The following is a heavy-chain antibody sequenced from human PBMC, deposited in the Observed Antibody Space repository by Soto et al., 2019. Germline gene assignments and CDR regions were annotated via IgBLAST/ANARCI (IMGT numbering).Heavy chain of an antibody. CDR1: GYSFTSYW. CDR3: ARQWAGAGRFDYYYGIDV. V-gene: IGHV5-10-1*01. J-gene: IGHJ6*02. D-gene: IGHD6-19*01. Sequence: GESLKISCKGSGYSFTSYWISWVRQMPGKGLEWMGRIDPSDSYTNYSPSFQGHVTTSADKSISTAYLQWSSLKASDTAMYYCARQWAGAGRFDYYYGIDVWGQGTTVTVSS. CDR2: IDPSDSYT.